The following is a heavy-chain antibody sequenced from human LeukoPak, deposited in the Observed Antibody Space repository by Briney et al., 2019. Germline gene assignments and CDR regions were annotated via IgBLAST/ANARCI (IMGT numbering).Heavy chain of an antibody. J-gene: IGHJ3*02. CDR2: IYYSGST. CDR3: ARELGWYSSGWYLAFDI. D-gene: IGHD6-19*01. Sequence: SETLSLTCAVYGGSFSSYYWSWIRQPPGKGLEWIGYIYYSGSTNYNPSLKSRVTISVDTSKNQFSLKLSSVTAADTAVYYCARELGWYSSGWYLAFDIWGQGTMVTVSS. CDR1: GGSFSSYY. V-gene: IGHV4-59*01.